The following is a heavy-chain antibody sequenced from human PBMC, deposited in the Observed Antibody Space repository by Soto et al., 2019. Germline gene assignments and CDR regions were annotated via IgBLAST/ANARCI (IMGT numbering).Heavy chain of an antibody. J-gene: IGHJ4*02. D-gene: IGHD3-3*01. Sequence: QVQLQQWGAGLLKPSETLSLTCAVYGGSFSGYYWSWIRQPPGKGLEWIGEINHSGSTNYNPSLKSRVTISVDTSKNQFSLKLSSVTAADTAVYYCARAHDFWSGYSYYFDYWGQGTLVTVSS. CDR2: INHSGST. CDR1: GGSFSGYY. CDR3: ARAHDFWSGYSYYFDY. V-gene: IGHV4-34*01.